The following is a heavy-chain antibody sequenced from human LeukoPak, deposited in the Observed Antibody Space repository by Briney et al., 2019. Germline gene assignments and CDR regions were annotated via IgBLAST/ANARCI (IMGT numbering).Heavy chain of an antibody. D-gene: IGHD1-26*01. Sequence: GGSLRLSCAASGFTFDDYGMSWVRQAPGKGLEWFSGINWNGGSTGYADSVKGRFTISRDNAKNSLYLQMNSLRAEDTALYHCARDGGTDDAFDIWGQGTMVTVSS. CDR2: INWNGGST. CDR1: GFTFDDYG. CDR3: ARDGGTDDAFDI. J-gene: IGHJ3*02. V-gene: IGHV3-20*01.